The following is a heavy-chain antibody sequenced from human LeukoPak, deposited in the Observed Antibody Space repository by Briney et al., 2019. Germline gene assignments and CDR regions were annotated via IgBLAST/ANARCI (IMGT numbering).Heavy chain of an antibody. CDR2: IYHRGST. Sequence: SETLSLTCTVSGYSISNGYYWGWIRQPPGKGLEWDGGIYHRGSTYYNPSLRNRVTISLDRSKKKFSLKLTSVTAADTAVYFCARGAEYYAIWRGYAGYSDYWGQGISVTVSS. CDR1: GYSISNGYY. CDR3: ARGAEYYAIWRGYAGYSDY. J-gene: IGHJ4*02. V-gene: IGHV4-38-2*02. D-gene: IGHD3-3*01.